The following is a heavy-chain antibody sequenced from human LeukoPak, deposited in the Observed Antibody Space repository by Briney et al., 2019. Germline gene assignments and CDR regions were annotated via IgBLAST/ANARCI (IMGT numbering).Heavy chain of an antibody. Sequence: GGSLRLSCAASGFTFSSYWMHWVRQAPVKGLVWVSRINSDGSSTSYADSVKGRFTISRDNAKNTLYLQMNSLRAEDTAVYYCARDYRQWLVFPWFDPWGQGTLVTVSS. CDR3: ARDYRQWLVFPWFDP. D-gene: IGHD6-19*01. J-gene: IGHJ5*02. CDR2: INSDGSST. CDR1: GFTFSSYW. V-gene: IGHV3-74*01.